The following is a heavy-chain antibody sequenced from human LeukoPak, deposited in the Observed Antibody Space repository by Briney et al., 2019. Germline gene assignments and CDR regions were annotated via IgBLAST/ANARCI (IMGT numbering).Heavy chain of an antibody. CDR1: GGSFSGYY. D-gene: IGHD2-2*01. V-gene: IGHV4-34*01. J-gene: IGHJ4*02. CDR2: INHSGST. CDR3: ARVEHPGSTSPDRFDY. Sequence: SETLSLTCAVYGGSFSGYYWSWIRQPPGKGLEWIGEINHSGSTNYNPSPKSRVTISVDTSKNQFSLKLSSVTAADTAVYYCARVEHPGSTSPDRFDYWGQGTLVTVSS.